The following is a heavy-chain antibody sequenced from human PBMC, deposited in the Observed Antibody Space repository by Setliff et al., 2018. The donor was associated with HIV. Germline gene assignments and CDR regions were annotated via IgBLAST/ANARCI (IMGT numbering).Heavy chain of an antibody. CDR2: INPSGSP. CDR1: GGSLSSYY. Sequence: SETLSLTCDGYGGSLSSYYWTWIRQAPGKGLEWIGEINPSGSPDYNPSLKSRVTISVDTSRKQSSLKLKSVTVADTAVYFCARGGGPTTTYYDWGQGTLVTVSS. J-gene: IGHJ4*02. V-gene: IGHV4-34*01. D-gene: IGHD1-26*01. CDR3: ARGGGPTTTYYD.